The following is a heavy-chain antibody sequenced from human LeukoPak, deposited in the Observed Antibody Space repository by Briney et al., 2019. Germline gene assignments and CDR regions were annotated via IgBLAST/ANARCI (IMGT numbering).Heavy chain of an antibody. V-gene: IGHV1-3*01. CDR1: GYTFTSYT. Sequence: ASVKVSCKASGYTFTSYTMHWVRQAPGQRLEWMGWINAGNGNTKYSQKFQGRVTITRDTSATTVYMELSSLRSEDTAVYYCARDIDRVFNWFDPWGQGTLVTVSS. D-gene: IGHD6-13*01. CDR3: ARDIDRVFNWFDP. CDR2: INAGNGNT. J-gene: IGHJ5*02.